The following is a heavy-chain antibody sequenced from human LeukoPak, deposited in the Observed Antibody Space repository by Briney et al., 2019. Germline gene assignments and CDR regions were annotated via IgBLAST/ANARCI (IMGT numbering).Heavy chain of an antibody. CDR2: VNESGGT. Sequence: SETLSLTCAVYVDYFSNYYWNWIRQTPAKGMEWIGEVNESGGTNYSPSLQSRVNLSVETSKNQFSLKLMSVTVADTAIYYCARGHGATVPQVGKNWYDPWGQVTRVTVSS. CDR3: ARGHGATVPQVGKNWYDP. CDR1: VDYFSNYY. V-gene: IGHV4-34*01. J-gene: IGHJ5*02. D-gene: IGHD1-26*01.